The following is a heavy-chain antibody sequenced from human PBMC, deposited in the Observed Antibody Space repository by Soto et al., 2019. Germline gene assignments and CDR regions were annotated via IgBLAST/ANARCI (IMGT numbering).Heavy chain of an antibody. CDR3: AKDKVSYGYYYFDY. Sequence: QVQLVESGGDVVQPGRSLRLSCAASGFTFSSYGMHWVRQAPGKGLEWVAVISYDGSNKYYADSVKGRFTISRDNSKNTLYLQMNSLRAEDTAVYYCAKDKVSYGYYYFDYWGQGTLVTVSS. CDR2: ISYDGSNK. D-gene: IGHD5-18*01. V-gene: IGHV3-30*18. J-gene: IGHJ4*02. CDR1: GFTFSSYG.